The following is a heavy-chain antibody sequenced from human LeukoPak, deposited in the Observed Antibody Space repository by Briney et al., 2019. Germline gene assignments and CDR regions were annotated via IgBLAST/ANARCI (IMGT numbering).Heavy chain of an antibody. Sequence: TSETLSLTCTVSGGSISSYYWSWIRQPAGKGLELIGRIYSSGSANYNPSLKSRVAMSVDTSKNQFSLNLSSVTAADTAVYYCASTPRSGSYYNGGMDVWGQGTTVTVSS. V-gene: IGHV4-4*07. CDR2: IYSSGSA. CDR3: ASTPRSGSYYNGGMDV. CDR1: GGSISSYY. J-gene: IGHJ6*02. D-gene: IGHD3-10*01.